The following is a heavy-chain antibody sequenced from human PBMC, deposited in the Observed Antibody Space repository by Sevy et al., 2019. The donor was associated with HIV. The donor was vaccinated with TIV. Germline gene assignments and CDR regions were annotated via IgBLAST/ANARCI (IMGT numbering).Heavy chain of an antibody. J-gene: IGHJ4*02. D-gene: IGHD2-21*01. CDR3: VKEGGGEGGDH. CDR1: GFSFSSDG. V-gene: IGHV3-30*02. Sequence: GGSLRLSCAASGFSFSSDGMHWVRQAPGKGLEWISYIQYDGSNKDYADSAKGRFTISRDNSKNTLYLQMNSLRVEDTAVFYCVKEGGGEGGDHWGQGTLVTVSS. CDR2: IQYDGSNK.